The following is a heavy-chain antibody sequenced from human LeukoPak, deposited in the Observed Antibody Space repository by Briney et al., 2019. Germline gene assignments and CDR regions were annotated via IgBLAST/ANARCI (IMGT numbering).Heavy chain of an antibody. Sequence: PGGSLRLSCAASGFTFADYAMYWVRQAPGKGLELVSLISGGGDSAYYADSVKGRFTISRDNSKNSLYLQMNSLRTEDTALYYCAKDSLEAAGNWDSWGQGTLVTVSS. D-gene: IGHD6-13*01. CDR2: ISGGGDSA. V-gene: IGHV3-43*02. J-gene: IGHJ4*02. CDR1: GFTFADYA. CDR3: AKDSLEAAGNWDS.